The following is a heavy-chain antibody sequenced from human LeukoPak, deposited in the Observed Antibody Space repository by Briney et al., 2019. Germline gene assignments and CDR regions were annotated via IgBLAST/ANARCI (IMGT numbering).Heavy chain of an antibody. CDR2: IKEDGSER. J-gene: IGHJ3*01. D-gene: IGHD1-26*01. CDR3: ARDKASGSSYGSSFHF. CDR1: GFTFNYYW. Sequence: GGSLRPSCAASGFTFNYYWMTWVRQGPGKGLEWVATIKEDGSERYYVESVKGRFTISRDNAKNSLYLQMNSLRVEDTALYYCARDKASGSSYGSSFHFWGQGTMVTVSS. V-gene: IGHV3-7*01.